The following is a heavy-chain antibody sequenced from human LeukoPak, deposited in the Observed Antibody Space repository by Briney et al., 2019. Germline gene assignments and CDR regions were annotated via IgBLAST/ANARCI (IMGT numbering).Heavy chain of an antibody. V-gene: IGHV4-4*07. CDR2: IYTSGST. CDR1: GGSISSYY. J-gene: IGHJ4*02. D-gene: IGHD2-2*01. Sequence: SETLSLTCTVSGGSISSYYWSWIRQPAGKGLEWIGRIYTSGSTNYNPSLKSRVIMSVDTSKNQFSLKLSSVTAADTAVYYCARTPGGRPRGAAMDPYYFDYWGQGTLVTVSS. CDR3: ARTPGGRPRGAAMDPYYFDY.